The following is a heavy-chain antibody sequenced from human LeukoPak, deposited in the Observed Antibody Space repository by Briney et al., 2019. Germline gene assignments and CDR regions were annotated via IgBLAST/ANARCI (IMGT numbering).Heavy chain of an antibody. CDR2: IYPGDSDS. D-gene: IGHD1-26*01. V-gene: IGHV5-51*01. CDR3: TRLSGGSALRNDAFHI. Sequence: GESLKISCKASGHSFTNYWIAWVRQMPGKGLEWMGIIYPGDSDSRYSPSFQGHVTISADKSISTAYLQWSSLKASDTAIYYCTRLSGGSALRNDAFHIWGQGTMVTVSS. CDR1: GHSFTNYW. J-gene: IGHJ3*02.